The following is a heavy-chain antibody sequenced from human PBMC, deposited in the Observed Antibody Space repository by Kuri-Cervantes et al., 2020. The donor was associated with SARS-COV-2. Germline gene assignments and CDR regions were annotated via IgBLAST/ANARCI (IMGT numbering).Heavy chain of an antibody. V-gene: IGHV1-46*01. CDR2: INPSGGST. Sequence: ASVKVSCKASGYTFTSYYTHWVRQAPGQGLEWMGIINPSGGSTSYAQKFQGRVTMTRDTSTSTVYMELSSLRSEDTAVYYCARDPTNPGSDYYYYGMDVWGQGTTVTVSS. CDR3: ARDPTNPGSDYYYYGMDV. J-gene: IGHJ6*02. CDR1: GYTFTSYY. D-gene: IGHD5-12*01.